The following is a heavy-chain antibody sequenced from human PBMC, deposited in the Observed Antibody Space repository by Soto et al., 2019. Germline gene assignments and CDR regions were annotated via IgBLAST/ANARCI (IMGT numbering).Heavy chain of an antibody. CDR1: GYTFTSYD. V-gene: IGHV1-8*01. J-gene: IGHJ4*02. CDR2: MSPHSGNT. Sequence: ASVKVSCKASGYTFTSYDINWVRQATGQGLEWMGWMSPHSGNTDYAQKFQGRVTMTRNNSISTAYMELSSLRSEDTAVYYCERGGGWDDFDSWGQGTLVTVSS. CDR3: ERGGGWDDFDS. D-gene: IGHD6-19*01.